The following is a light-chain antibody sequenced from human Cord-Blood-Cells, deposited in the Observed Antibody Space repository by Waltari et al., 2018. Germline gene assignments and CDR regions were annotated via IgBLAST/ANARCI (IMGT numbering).Light chain of an antibody. CDR2: AAS. CDR3: QQSYSTPIT. CDR1: QSISSY. Sequence: DIQMTQSTSSLSASVGDRVIITCRASQSISSYLNWYQQKPGKAPKLLIYAASSLQSGVPSRFSGSGSGTDFTLTISSLQPEDFATYYCQQSYSTPITFGQGTRLEIK. V-gene: IGKV1-39*01. J-gene: IGKJ5*01.